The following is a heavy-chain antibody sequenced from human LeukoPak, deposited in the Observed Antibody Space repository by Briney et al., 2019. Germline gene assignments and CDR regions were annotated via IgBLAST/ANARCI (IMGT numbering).Heavy chain of an antibody. CDR2: INHSGST. V-gene: IGHV4-34*01. Sequence: SETLSLTCAAYGGPFSGYYWSWIRQPPGKGLEWIGEINHSGSTNYYPSLKRRLTISVDPSNHQFSLKLSSVPAADTAVYYCARGRITMVRGVIVFYYYYYMDVGGKGTTVTVS. D-gene: IGHD3-10*01. CDR3: ARGRITMVRGVIVFYYYYYMDV. J-gene: IGHJ6*03. CDR1: GGPFSGYY.